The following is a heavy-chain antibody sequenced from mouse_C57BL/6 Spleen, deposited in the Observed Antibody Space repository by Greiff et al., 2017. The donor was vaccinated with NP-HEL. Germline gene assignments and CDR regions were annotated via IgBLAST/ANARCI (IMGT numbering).Heavy chain of an antibody. Sequence: EVKVVESGGDLVKPGGSLKLSCAASGFTFSSYGMSWVRQTPDKRLEWVATISSGGSYTYYPDSVKGRFTISRDNAKNTLYLQMSSLKSEDTAMYYCARHVSLLTTEWYFDVWGTGTTVTVSS. V-gene: IGHV5-6*01. CDR1: GFTFSSYG. J-gene: IGHJ1*03. CDR2: ISSGGSYT. D-gene: IGHD1-1*01. CDR3: ARHVSLLTTEWYFDV.